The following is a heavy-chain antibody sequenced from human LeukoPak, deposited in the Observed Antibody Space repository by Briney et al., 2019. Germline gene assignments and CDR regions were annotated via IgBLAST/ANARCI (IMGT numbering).Heavy chain of an antibody. CDR2: ISAHSDFT. D-gene: IGHD3/OR15-3a*01. V-gene: IGHV1-18*01. CDR1: GYTFTNYG. J-gene: IGHJ4*02. Sequence: GASVKVSCKASGYTFTNYGIAWVRQAPGQGPEWLGSISAHSDFTDSAQNFQGRFLMTIDTSTTTAYLEVRSLRSDDTAVYYCARYYDFLTGFYDHWGQGTLVTVSS. CDR3: ARYYDFLTGFYDH.